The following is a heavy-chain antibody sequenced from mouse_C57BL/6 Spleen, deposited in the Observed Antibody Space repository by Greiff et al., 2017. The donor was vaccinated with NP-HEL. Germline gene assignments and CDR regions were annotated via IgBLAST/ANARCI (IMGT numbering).Heavy chain of an antibody. V-gene: IGHV1-61*01. J-gene: IGHJ2*01. CDR3: ARGNDGYFDY. Sequence: VQLQQPGAELVRPGSSVKLSCKASGYTFTSYWMDWVKQRPGQGLEWIGNIYPSDSETHYNQKFKDKATLTVDKSSSTAYMQLSSLTSEDSAVYYCARGNDGYFDYWGQGTTLTVSS. CDR2: IYPSDSET. CDR1: GYTFTSYW. D-gene: IGHD2-3*01.